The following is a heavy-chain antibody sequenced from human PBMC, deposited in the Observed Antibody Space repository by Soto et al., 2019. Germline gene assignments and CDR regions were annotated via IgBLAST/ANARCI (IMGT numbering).Heavy chain of an antibody. CDR1: GGSFSNSA. J-gene: IGHJ6*02. D-gene: IGHD3-3*01. CDR2: IIPLFGTA. Sequence: SVKVSCKASGGSFSNSAVTWVRQAPGQGLEWMGGIIPLFGTANYAQQFQGRVTLTADKSKSTAYMEVSSLRSEDTAVYFCASRFLEWLVGSDQSYYYCMDVWRQVNRVTVCS. V-gene: IGHV1-69*06. CDR3: ASRFLEWLVGSDQSYYYCMDV.